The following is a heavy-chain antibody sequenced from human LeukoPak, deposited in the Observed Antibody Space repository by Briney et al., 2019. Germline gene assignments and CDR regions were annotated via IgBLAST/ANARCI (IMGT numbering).Heavy chain of an antibody. V-gene: IGHV1-8*03. CDR2: MNPNSGNT. J-gene: IGHJ4*02. D-gene: IGHD2-2*01. CDR1: GYTFTSYD. CDR3: ARGVGVVPVDY. Sequence: GASVKVSCKASGYTFTSYDINWVRQATGQGLGWVGWMNPNSGNTDYAQKFQGRVTITRNSSISTAYMELSSLRSEDTAVYYCARGVGVVPVDYWGQGALVTVSS.